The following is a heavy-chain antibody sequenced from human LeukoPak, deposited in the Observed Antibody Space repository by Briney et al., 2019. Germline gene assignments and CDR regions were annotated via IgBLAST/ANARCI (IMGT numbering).Heavy chain of an antibody. J-gene: IGHJ1*01. D-gene: IGHD3-10*01. CDR1: GFTFSSYG. Sequence: PGRSLRLSCAASGFTFSSYGMHWVRQAPGKGLEWVAVISYDGSNKYYADSVKGRFTISRDNSKNTLYLQMNSLRTEDTAVYYCAKDTSPYGSGSYSVRYNWGQGTLVTVSS. CDR2: ISYDGSNK. CDR3: AKDTSPYGSGSYSVRYN. V-gene: IGHV3-30*18.